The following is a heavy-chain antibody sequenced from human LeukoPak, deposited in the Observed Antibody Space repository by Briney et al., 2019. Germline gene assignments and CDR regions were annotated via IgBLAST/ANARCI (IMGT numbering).Heavy chain of an antibody. J-gene: IGHJ4*02. D-gene: IGHD1-20*01. CDR1: GFTFSSYS. CDR2: ISSSSSYI. CDR3: ASHGNWRFDH. V-gene: IGHV3-21*01. Sequence: PGGSLRLSCAASGFTFSSYSMNWVRQAPGKGLEWVSSISSSSSYIYYADSVQGRFTISRDNAKNSLYLQMNSLRAEDTAVYYCASHGNWRFDHWGQGTLVTVSS.